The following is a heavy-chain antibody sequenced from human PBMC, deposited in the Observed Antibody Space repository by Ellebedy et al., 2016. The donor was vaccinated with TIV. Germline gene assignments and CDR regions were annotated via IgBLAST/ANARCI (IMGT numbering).Heavy chain of an antibody. CDR2: ISDSGTV. J-gene: IGHJ4*02. CDR3: ARESDTLTY. CDR1: GFTFSSYS. Sequence: PGGSLRLSCAASGFTFSSYSMNWVRQAPGKGLEWVSYISDSGTVYYAYSVLGRFTISRDNAKNSLSLQMNSLRAEDTAVYYCARESDTLTYWGQGTLVTVSS. D-gene: IGHD2-15*01. V-gene: IGHV3-48*04.